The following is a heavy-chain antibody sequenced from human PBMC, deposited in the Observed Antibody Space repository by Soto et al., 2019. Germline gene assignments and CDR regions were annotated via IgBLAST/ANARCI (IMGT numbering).Heavy chain of an antibody. J-gene: IGHJ4*02. CDR1: GGSFSGYY. CDR2: INHSGST. V-gene: IGHV4-34*01. CDR3: ARGDFRSHDN. Sequence: SETLSLTCAVYGGSFSGYYWSWIRQPPGKGLEWIGEINHSGSTNYNPSLKSRVTISVDTSKNQFSLKLTSVTAADTAVYYCARGDFRSHDNWGQGTLVTVAS.